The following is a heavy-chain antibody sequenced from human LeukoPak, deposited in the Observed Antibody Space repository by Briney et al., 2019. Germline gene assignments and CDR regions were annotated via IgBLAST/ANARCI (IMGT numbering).Heavy chain of an antibody. V-gene: IGHV4-38-2*01. CDR2: IYHSGSS. Sequence: PSETLSLTXGVSGYSISSGYYWAWIRQPPGKGLEWIGNIYHSGSSYYNPSLKSRVTISVDTSKNQCSLNLSSVTAADTAVYYCARREGSNHAPWGQGTLVTVSS. J-gene: IGHJ5*02. D-gene: IGHD4-11*01. CDR1: GYSISSGYY. CDR3: ARREGSNHAP.